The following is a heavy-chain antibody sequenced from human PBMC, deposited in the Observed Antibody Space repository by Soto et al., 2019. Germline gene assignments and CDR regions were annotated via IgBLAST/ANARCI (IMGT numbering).Heavy chain of an antibody. CDR3: VKGVYYDILTGCLS. V-gene: IGHV3-9*01. Sequence: EVQLVESGGGLVQPGRSLRLSCAASGFTLDDYAMHWGRQVPGKGLEWASGVSWNSGTIGYADSVKGRFTISRDNAKNSLYLQMNSLRAEDTALYYCVKGVYYDILTGCLSWGQGILVTVSS. J-gene: IGHJ4*02. CDR2: VSWNSGTI. D-gene: IGHD3-9*01. CDR1: GFTLDDYA.